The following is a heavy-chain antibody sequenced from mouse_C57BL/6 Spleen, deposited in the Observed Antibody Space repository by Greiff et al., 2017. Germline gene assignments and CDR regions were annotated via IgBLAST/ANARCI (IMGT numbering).Heavy chain of an antibody. CDR3: ARLDYYGSRGFAY. Sequence: VQLQQSGAELARPGASVKLSCKASGYTFTSYGISWVKQRTGQGLAWIGEISPRSGNTYYNEKFKGKATLTAYKSSSTAYMELRSLTSEDAAVYFCARLDYYGSRGFAYWGQGTLVTVSA. V-gene: IGHV1-81*01. CDR1: GYTFTSYG. J-gene: IGHJ3*01. CDR2: ISPRSGNT. D-gene: IGHD1-1*01.